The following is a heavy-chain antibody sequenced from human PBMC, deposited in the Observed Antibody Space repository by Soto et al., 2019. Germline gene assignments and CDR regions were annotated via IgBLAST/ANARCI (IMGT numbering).Heavy chain of an antibody. V-gene: IGHV1-46*01. Sequence: QVQLVQSGAEVKKPGASVKVSCKASGYTFTSYYMHWVRQAPGQGLEWMGIINPSGGSTSYAQKFLGRVTMTRDTSTSTVYMELSSLRSEDTAVYYCARRYSGYECFDYWGQVTMVTVYS. J-gene: IGHJ4*02. D-gene: IGHD5-12*01. CDR1: GYTFTSYY. CDR2: INPSGGST. CDR3: ARRYSGYECFDY.